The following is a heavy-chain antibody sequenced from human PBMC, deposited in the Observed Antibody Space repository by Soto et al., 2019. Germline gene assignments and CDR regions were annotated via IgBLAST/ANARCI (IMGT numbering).Heavy chain of an antibody. Sequence: GGSLRLSCAASGFTFSSYAMSWVRQAPGKGLEWVSAISGSGGSTYYAASVKGRFTISRDNSKNTLYLQMNSLRAEDTAVYYCVSSSWSFYYFDYWGQGTLVTVSS. CDR3: VSSSWSFYYFDY. CDR1: GFTFSSYA. V-gene: IGHV3-23*01. D-gene: IGHD6-13*01. CDR2: ISGSGGST. J-gene: IGHJ4*02.